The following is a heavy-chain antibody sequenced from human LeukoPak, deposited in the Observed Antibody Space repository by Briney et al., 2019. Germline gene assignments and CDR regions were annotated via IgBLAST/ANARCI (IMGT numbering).Heavy chain of an antibody. Sequence: SVKVSCKSSVGTFSSYAISWVRQAPGQGLEWMGGIIPIFGTANYAQKFQGRVTITTDESTSTAYMELSSLRSEDTAVYYCAGRRWDDAFDIWGQGTMVTVSS. CDR1: VGTFSSYA. D-gene: IGHD1-26*01. J-gene: IGHJ3*02. CDR3: AGRRWDDAFDI. V-gene: IGHV1-69*05. CDR2: IIPIFGTA.